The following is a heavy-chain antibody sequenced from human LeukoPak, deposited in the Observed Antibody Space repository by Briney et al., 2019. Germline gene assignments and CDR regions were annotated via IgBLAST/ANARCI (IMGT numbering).Heavy chain of an antibody. Sequence: EASVKVSCKASGGTFSSYAISWVRQAPGQGLEWMGGIIPIFGTANYAQKFQGRVTITTDESTSTAHMELSRLRSEDTAVYYCARDLLGYCSSTSCRGTNWFDPWGQGTLVTVSS. CDR3: ARDLLGYCSSTSCRGTNWFDP. D-gene: IGHD2-2*01. CDR2: IIPIFGTA. CDR1: GGTFSSYA. V-gene: IGHV1-69*05. J-gene: IGHJ5*02.